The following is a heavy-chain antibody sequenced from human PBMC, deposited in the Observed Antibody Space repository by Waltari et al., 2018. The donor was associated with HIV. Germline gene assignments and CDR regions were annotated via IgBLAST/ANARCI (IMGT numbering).Heavy chain of an antibody. CDR1: GYTFINFD. Sequence: QVHLVQSGPEVKRPGASVKISCQAFGYTFINFDVNWIRQAAGQGPEWLGWMNPKSGNTAFPYIFEDRVTMTRDVSTDTAYMEMTGLTPEDTAIYYCARNSSGKGNRYFYYGLDVWGQGTPVTV. V-gene: IGHV1-8*02. CDR3: ARNSSGKGNRYFYYGLDV. D-gene: IGHD3-22*01. CDR2: MNPKSGNT. J-gene: IGHJ6*02.